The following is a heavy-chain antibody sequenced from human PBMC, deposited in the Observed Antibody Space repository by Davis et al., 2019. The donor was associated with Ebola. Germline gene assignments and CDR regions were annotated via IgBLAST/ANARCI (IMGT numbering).Heavy chain of an antibody. J-gene: IGHJ4*02. CDR2: IYYSGST. CDR3: ARELYLGMTDF. V-gene: IGHV4-31*03. CDR1: GGSISSGGYY. D-gene: IGHD7-27*01. Sequence: LRLSCTVSGGSISSGGYYWSWIRQHPGKGLEWIGYIYYSGSTYYNPSLKSRVTISVDTSKNQFSLKLSSVTAADTAVYYCARELYLGMTDFWGQGTLVTVSS.